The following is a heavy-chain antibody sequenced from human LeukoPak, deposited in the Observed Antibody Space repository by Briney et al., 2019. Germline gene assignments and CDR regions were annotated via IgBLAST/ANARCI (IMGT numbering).Heavy chain of an antibody. CDR1: GYTFTSYV. D-gene: IGHD3-22*01. J-gene: IGHJ4*02. CDR3: ARGGGRITMVVVVIPGYYFDY. Sequence: GASVKVSCKASGYTFTSYVISWVRQAPGEGLEWMGWISADNGNTNYAQKLQGRVTMTTDTSTSTAYMELRSLRSDDTAVYYCARGGGRITMVVVVIPGYYFDYWGQGTLVTVSS. V-gene: IGHV1-18*01. CDR2: ISADNGNT.